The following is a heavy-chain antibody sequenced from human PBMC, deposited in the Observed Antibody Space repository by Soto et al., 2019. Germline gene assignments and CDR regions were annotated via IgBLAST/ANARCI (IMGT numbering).Heavy chain of an antibody. D-gene: IGHD5-12*01. Sequence: QITLKESGPTLVKPTQTLTLTCTFSGFSLSTSGVGVGWIRQPPGKALEWLALIYWDDDKRYSPSLKSRLTITTDTSKNQVVLTMTNRHPVDTATYYCAHVYGGYDNFDYWGQGTLVTVSS. CDR2: IYWDDDK. V-gene: IGHV2-5*02. J-gene: IGHJ4*02. CDR3: AHVYGGYDNFDY. CDR1: GFSLSTSGVG.